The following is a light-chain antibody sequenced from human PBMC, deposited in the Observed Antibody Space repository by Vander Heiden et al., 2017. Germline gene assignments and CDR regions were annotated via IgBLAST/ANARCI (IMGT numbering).Light chain of an antibody. CDR3: QAYDSSNVWV. Sequence: FMLTQPHSVSESPGKPVTSACTRISGSSASNYVQWYHQRPGSSPTTVIYDNNQRPCGGPDRCSCSIDSSSNAASLTISGRKKEDEADYYCQAYDSSNVWVFGGGTKLTVL. CDR2: DNN. V-gene: IGLV6-57*01. CDR1: SGSSASNY. J-gene: IGLJ3*02.